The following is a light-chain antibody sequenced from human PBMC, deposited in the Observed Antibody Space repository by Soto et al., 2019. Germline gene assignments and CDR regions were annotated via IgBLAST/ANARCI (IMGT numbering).Light chain of an antibody. CDR3: QQYGSSPLIS. Sequence: VLTQSPGTLSLSPGESATLSCRASQTVSITYLTWYQQKPGQAPRLLIFGASKRATGIPDRFSGSGSGRDFTLTISGLEPEDFAVYYCQQYGSSPLISFGQVNRPEIK. J-gene: IGKJ5*01. CDR1: QTVSITY. V-gene: IGKV3-20*01. CDR2: GAS.